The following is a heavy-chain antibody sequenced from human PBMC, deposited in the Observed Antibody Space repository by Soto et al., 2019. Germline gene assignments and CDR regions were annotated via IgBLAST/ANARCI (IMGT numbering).Heavy chain of an antibody. V-gene: IGHV4-39*01. CDR3: GRQGGTSDWPDMGPDY. CDR2: IFYAGTT. D-gene: IGHD2-2*01. J-gene: IGHJ4*02. Sequence: QLQLQESGPGLVEPSETVSLTCTVSGDSITSPIHYWAWVRQPPGKGLEWIGSIFYAGTTFYNPSLKSRVTISLDTSKSQFSLRLTSVTAADTAVYYCGRQGGTSDWPDMGPDYWGQGTLLTVSS. CDR1: GDSITSPIHY.